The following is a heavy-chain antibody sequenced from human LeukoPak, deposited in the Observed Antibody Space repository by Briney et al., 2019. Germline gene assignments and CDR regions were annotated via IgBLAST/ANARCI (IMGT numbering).Heavy chain of an antibody. J-gene: IGHJ4*02. Sequence: SETLSLTCAVYGGSFSGYYWSWIRQPPGKGLEWIGEINHSGSTNYNPSLKSRVTISVDTSKNQFSLKLSSVTAADTAVYYCARGSWRYNWMTGFDYWGQGTLVSVSS. CDR1: GGSFSGYY. V-gene: IGHV4-34*01. CDR3: ARGSWRYNWMTGFDY. D-gene: IGHD1-20*01. CDR2: INHSGST.